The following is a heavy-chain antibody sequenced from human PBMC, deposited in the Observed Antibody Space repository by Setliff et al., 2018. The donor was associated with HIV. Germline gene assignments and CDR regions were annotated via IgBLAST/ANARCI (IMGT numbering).Heavy chain of an antibody. CDR2: IYYSGST. V-gene: IGHV4-39*01. CDR3: ASLNGSESPYIYYYYMDV. J-gene: IGHJ6*03. D-gene: IGHD3-10*01. CDR1: GGSVSSGAYF. Sequence: PSETLSLTCTVSGGSVSSGAYFWSWIRQHPGKGLEWIGSIYYSGSTYYNPSLKSRVTISIDTSRNQFSLKLTSVTAADTAVYYCASLNGSESPYIYYYYMDVWGKGTTVTVSS.